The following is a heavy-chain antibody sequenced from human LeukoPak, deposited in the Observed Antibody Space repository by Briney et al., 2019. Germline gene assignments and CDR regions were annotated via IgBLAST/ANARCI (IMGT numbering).Heavy chain of an antibody. CDR2: FDPEDSET. D-gene: IGHD4-17*01. V-gene: IGHV1-24*01. J-gene: IGHJ4*02. CDR3: ATPYGDEKQYFDY. CDR1: GYTLTELS. Sequence: ASVKVSCKVSGYTLTELSMHWVRQAPGKGLEWMGGFDPEDSETIYAQKFQGRVTMTEDTSTDTAYMELSSLRSEDTAVYYCATPYGDEKQYFDYWGQGTLVTVSS.